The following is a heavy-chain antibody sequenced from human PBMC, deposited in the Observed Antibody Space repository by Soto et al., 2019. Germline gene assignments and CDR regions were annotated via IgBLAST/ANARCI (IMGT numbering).Heavy chain of an antibody. D-gene: IGHD2-15*01. CDR3: ARAPYGYCSGGSCYPYNWFDP. CDR2: IYYSGST. V-gene: IGHV4-61*08. Sequence: PSETLSLTCTVSGGSINSGDYSWTWIRQPPGKGLEWIGYIYYSGSTNYNPSLKSRVTISVDTSKNQFSLKLSSVTAADTAVYYCARAPYGYCSGGSCYPYNWFDPWGQGTLVTVSS. CDR1: GGSINSGDYS. J-gene: IGHJ5*02.